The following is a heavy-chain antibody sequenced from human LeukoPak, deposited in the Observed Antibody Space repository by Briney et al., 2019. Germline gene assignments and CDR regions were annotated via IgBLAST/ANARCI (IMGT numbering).Heavy chain of an antibody. Sequence: PGGSLRLSCAASGFTFSSYGMHLVRQAPGKGLEWVAVIWYDGSNKYYADSVKGRFTISRDNSKNTLYLQMNSLRAEDTAVYYCARDGGSGDAFDIWGQGTMVTVSS. D-gene: IGHD1-26*01. CDR1: GFTFSSYG. J-gene: IGHJ3*02. CDR2: IWYDGSNK. V-gene: IGHV3-33*01. CDR3: ARDGGSGDAFDI.